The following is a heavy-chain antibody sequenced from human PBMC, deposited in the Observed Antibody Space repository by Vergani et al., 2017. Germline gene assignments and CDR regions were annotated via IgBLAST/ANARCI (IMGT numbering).Heavy chain of an antibody. CDR3: ARDGLHLTNGIAVAGTEGTYYYGMDV. Sequence: QVQLVQSGAEVKKPGASVKVSCKASGYTFTSYGISWVRQAPGQGLEWMGWISAYNGNTNYAQKLQGRGTMTTDTSTSTAYMELRSLRSDDTAVYYCARDGLHLTNGIAVAGTEGTYYYGMDVWGQGTTVTVSS. CDR2: ISAYNGNT. D-gene: IGHD6-19*01. V-gene: IGHV1-18*01. CDR1: GYTFTSYG. J-gene: IGHJ6*02.